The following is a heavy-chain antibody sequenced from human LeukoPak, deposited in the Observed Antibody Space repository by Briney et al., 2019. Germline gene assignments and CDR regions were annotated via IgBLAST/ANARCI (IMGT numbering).Heavy chain of an antibody. CDR3: ARHGSGSYYVVVLDYYYYYGMDV. V-gene: IGHV1-46*01. J-gene: IGHJ6*02. Sequence: ASVKVSCKASGYTFTSYYMHWVRQAPGQGLEWMGIINPSGGSTSYAQKFQGRVTMTRDTSTSTVYMELSSLRSEDTAVYYCARHGSGSYYVVVLDYYYYYGMDVWGQGTTVTVSS. D-gene: IGHD3-10*01. CDR1: GYTFTSYY. CDR2: INPSGGST.